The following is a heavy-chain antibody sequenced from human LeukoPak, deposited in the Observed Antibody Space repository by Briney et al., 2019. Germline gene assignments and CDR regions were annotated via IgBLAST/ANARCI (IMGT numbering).Heavy chain of an antibody. CDR1: GGSISSYY. CDR2: IYYSGST. D-gene: IGHD2-2*01. Sequence: SETLSLTCTVSGGSISSYYWSWIRQPPGKGLEGIGYIYYSGSTNYNPSLKGRVTISVDTSKNQFSLKLSSVTAADTAVYYCAREKVPAAASGWFDPWGQGTLVTVSS. V-gene: IGHV4-59*01. J-gene: IGHJ5*02. CDR3: AREKVPAAASGWFDP.